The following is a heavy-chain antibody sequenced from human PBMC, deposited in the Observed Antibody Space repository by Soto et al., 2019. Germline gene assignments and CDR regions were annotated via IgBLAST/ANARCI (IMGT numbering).Heavy chain of an antibody. Sequence: EVQLLEPGGGRIQPGGSLRLSCAASGFTFSSYAMNWVRQVTVTGLQWVSGISGSGSTTYYSDSVRGRFTITRDNPRNTLSLQTSSLGVEDTTLFYCAKCELNQPAVFHYWGQGTLVTVSS. J-gene: IGHJ4*02. CDR3: AKCELNQPAVFHY. D-gene: IGHD1-26*01. CDR2: ISGSGSTT. V-gene: IGHV3-23*01. CDR1: GFTFSSYA.